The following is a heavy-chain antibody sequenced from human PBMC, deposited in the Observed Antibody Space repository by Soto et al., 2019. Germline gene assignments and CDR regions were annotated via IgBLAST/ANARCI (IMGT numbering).Heavy chain of an antibody. D-gene: IGHD2-8*01. V-gene: IGHV4-59*01. CDR2: IHYSGTT. CDR1: GTPISSYY. Sequence: SETLSLTCTVSGTPISSYYWSWIRQPPGKGLEWIANIHYSGTTNYNPSLASRVTLSVDTSKNQFSLKMTSVTAADRDMYFCARYHSYAIDYWGRGTLVTVYS. J-gene: IGHJ4*02. CDR3: ARYHSYAIDY.